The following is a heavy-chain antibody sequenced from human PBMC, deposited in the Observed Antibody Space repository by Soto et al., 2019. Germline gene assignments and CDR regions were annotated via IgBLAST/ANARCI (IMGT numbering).Heavy chain of an antibody. D-gene: IGHD7-27*01. CDR1: GFSLTTSGVG. V-gene: IGHV2-5*02. CDR2: IYWDDDT. CDR3: AHRPVTGHFDY. J-gene: IGHJ4*02. Sequence: GRTLGPPKQPLTLTCPFSGFSLTTSGVGVAWIRQPPGKALEWLALIYWDDDTRYSPSLKSRLTITKDTSNNQVVLTVTNMDPVDTATYYCAHRPVTGHFDYWGQGTLVTVSS.